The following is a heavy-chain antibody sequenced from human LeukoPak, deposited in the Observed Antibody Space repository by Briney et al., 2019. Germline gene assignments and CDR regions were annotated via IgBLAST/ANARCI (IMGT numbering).Heavy chain of an antibody. D-gene: IGHD2-15*01. CDR1: GFTFSTYG. CDR3: ARDGSYGSFVSDHYGMDV. CDR2: IWYDGSNK. J-gene: IGHJ6*02. Sequence: PGGSLRLSCAASGFTFSTYGMHWVRQAPGKGLEWVAVIWYDGSNKYYADSVKGRFTISRDNSKNTVYLQMNSLRAEDTAVYYCARDGSYGSFVSDHYGMDVWGQGTTVTVSS. V-gene: IGHV3-33*01.